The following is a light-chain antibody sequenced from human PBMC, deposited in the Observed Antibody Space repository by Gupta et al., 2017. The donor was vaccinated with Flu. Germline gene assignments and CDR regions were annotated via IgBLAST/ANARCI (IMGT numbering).Light chain of an antibody. CDR1: QGIRND. CDR3: LHNNSYPPT. J-gene: IGKJ3*01. Sequence: DIQMTQSQASLSASVGDRVTITCRASQGIRNDLGWYQQEPGKAPKRLIYAATSFQSGVRSRFSGSGTGTKFTLTISSPQPEDFATYYCLHNNSYPPTFGPGTKVDIK. V-gene: IGKV1-17*01. CDR2: AAT.